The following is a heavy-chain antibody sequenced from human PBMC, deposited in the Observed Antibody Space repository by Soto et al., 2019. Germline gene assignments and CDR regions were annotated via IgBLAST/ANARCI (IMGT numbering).Heavy chain of an antibody. D-gene: IGHD6-19*01. CDR1: GYTFTGYA. J-gene: IGHJ4*02. CDR2: INAGNGNT. Sequence: QVQLVQSGAEEKKPGASVKVSCKASGYTFTGYAMHWVRQAPGQRLEWMGWINAGNGNTKYSQKCQGSVTITRDTSASTAYMELSSLRSEDTAVYYCARAVAVPADFDYWGQGTLVTVSS. CDR3: ARAVAVPADFDY. V-gene: IGHV1-3*05.